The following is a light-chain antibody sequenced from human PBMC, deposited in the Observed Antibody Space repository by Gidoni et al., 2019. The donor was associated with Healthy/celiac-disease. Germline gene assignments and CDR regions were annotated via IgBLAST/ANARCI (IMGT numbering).Light chain of an antibody. V-gene: IGKV3-20*01. Sequence: EIVLTQSPGTLSLSPGERATLSCRASQSVSSSYLAWYQQKPGQAPRLLIYGASSRATGIPDRFSGSGSGTDFTLTISRLEPEDFAVYYCQQYCSSPLTFGPGTKVDIK. CDR2: GAS. CDR1: QSVSSSY. CDR3: QQYCSSPLT. J-gene: IGKJ3*01.